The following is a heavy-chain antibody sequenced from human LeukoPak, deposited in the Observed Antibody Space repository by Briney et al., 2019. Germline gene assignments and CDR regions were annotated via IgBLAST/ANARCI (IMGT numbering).Heavy chain of an antibody. J-gene: IGHJ4*02. V-gene: IGHV4-61*02. CDR2: IYTSRST. Sequence: SQTRSLTCTVYAHSLGSVSYEWGWLRQPAGRGLDWIRRIYTSRSTHYNPCLKTPCTVTRHTSKNQLSLKVSSVPAADTAVYYCASSEWELRGMAIHYWGQGTLVTVSS. D-gene: IGHD1-26*01. CDR1: AHSLGSVSYE. CDR3: ASSEWELRGMAIHY.